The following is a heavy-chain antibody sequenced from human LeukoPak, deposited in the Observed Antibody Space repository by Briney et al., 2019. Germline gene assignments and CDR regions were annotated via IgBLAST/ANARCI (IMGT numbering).Heavy chain of an antibody. Sequence: PSETLSLTCTVSGGSISSSSYYWGWIRQPPGKGLEWIGSIYYSGSTYYNPSLKCRVTISVDTSKNQFSLKLSSVTAADTAVYYCARGRRYYYDSSGYSTKGGLYYFDYWGQGTLVTVSS. CDR3: ARGRRYYYDSSGYSTKGGLYYFDY. CDR1: GGSISSSSYY. V-gene: IGHV4-39*07. J-gene: IGHJ4*02. D-gene: IGHD3-22*01. CDR2: IYYSGST.